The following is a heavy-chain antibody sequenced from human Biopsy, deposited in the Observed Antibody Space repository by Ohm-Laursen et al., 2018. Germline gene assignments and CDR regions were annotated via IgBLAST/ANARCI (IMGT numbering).Heavy chain of an antibody. D-gene: IGHD3-9*01. V-gene: IGHV4-31*03. CDR1: GASVKTSGYF. CDR3: VREPKTGTAEAWYFDL. J-gene: IGHJ2*01. Sequence: TLSLTCSVSGASVKTSGYFWAWIRQRPGKGLEWIGYISYNERTHYNPSLTSRLAISFDTSNNRISLQLRSVSVADTAVYYCVREPKTGTAEAWYFDLWGRGTQVTVS. CDR2: ISYNERT.